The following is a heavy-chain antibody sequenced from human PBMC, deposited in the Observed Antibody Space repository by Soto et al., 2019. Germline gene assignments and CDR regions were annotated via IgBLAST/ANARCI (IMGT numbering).Heavy chain of an antibody. D-gene: IGHD3-22*01. CDR3: ARGSWDSSGPDAFDI. CDR2: INPSGGST. CDR1: GYTFTSYY. V-gene: IGHV1-46*01. Sequence: ASVKVSCKASGYTFTSYYMHWVRQAPGQGLEWMGIINPSGGSTSYAQKFQGRVTMTRDTSTSTAYMELRSLRSDDTAVYYCARGSWDSSGPDAFDIWGQGTMVTVSS. J-gene: IGHJ3*02.